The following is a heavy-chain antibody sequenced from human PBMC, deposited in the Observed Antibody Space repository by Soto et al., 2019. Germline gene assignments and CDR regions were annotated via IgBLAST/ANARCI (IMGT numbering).Heavy chain of an antibody. V-gene: IGHV3-30*03. CDR2: ISYDGSNK. CDR1: GFTFSTYS. Sequence: LSLTCTVSGFTFSTYSMNWVRRAPGKGLEWVAVISYDGSNKYYADSVKGRFTISRDNSKNTLYLQMNSLRAEDTAVYCCARPLWRDDYNWGYFDLWGRGTLVTVSS. J-gene: IGHJ2*01. CDR3: ARPLWRDDYNWGYFDL. D-gene: IGHD4-4*01.